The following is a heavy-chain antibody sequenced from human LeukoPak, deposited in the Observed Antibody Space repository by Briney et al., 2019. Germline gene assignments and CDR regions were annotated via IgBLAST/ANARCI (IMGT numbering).Heavy chain of an antibody. CDR2: IYTSGSA. V-gene: IGHV4-4*07. J-gene: IGHJ4*02. CDR1: GDSFSVYY. CDR3: ARGGDSSSWSVDH. D-gene: IGHD6-13*01. Sequence: SETLSLTCTVSGDSFSVYYWTWIRQPAGKGLKWIGRIYTSGSANYNPSLTSRVTMSVDTSKNQFSLRLTSVTAADTAVYYCARGGDSSSWSVDHWGEGTLVTVSS.